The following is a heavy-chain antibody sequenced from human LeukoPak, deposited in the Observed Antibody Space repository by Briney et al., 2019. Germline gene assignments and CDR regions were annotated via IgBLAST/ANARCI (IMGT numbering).Heavy chain of an antibody. J-gene: IGHJ4*02. Sequence: PSETLSLTCTVSGGSISSGDYYWSWIRQPPGKGLEWIGYIYYSGSTYYNPSLKSRVTISVDTSKNQFSLKLSSVTAADTAVYYCAGRSGWQGAFDYWGQGTLVTVSS. CDR2: IYYSGST. CDR1: GGSISSGDYY. D-gene: IGHD6-19*01. CDR3: AGRSGWQGAFDY. V-gene: IGHV4-30-4*01.